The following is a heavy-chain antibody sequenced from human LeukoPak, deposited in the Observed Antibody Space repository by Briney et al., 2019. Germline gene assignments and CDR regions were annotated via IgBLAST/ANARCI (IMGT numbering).Heavy chain of an antibody. V-gene: IGHV3-66*01. Sequence: GESLRLSCAASGFTVSSNYMSWVRQAPGKGLEWVSVIYSGGSAYYADSVKGRFTISRDDSKNTLLLQMNSLKAEDTAVYYCTTDNNYGDYGLDYWGQGTLVTVS. CDR1: GFTVSSNY. CDR3: TTDNNYGDYGLDY. CDR2: IYSGGSA. D-gene: IGHD4-17*01. J-gene: IGHJ4*02.